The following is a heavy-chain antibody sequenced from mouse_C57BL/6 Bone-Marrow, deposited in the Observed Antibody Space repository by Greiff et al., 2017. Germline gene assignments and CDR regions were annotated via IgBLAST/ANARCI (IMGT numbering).Heavy chain of an antibody. J-gene: IGHJ1*03. Sequence: QVQLQQPGAELVMPGASVKLSCKASGYTFTSYWMHWVKQRPRQGLEWIGEIDPSDSYTNYNQKFKGKSTLTVDKSSSTAYMQLSSLTSEDSAVYYCAPYYGSSYWYFDVWGTGTTVTVSS. CDR2: IDPSDSYT. D-gene: IGHD1-1*01. V-gene: IGHV1-69*01. CDR1: GYTFTSYW. CDR3: APYYGSSYWYFDV.